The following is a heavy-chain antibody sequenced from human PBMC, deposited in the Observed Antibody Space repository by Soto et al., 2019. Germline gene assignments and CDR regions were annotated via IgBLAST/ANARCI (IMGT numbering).Heavy chain of an antibody. Sequence: LGESLKISCKGSGYSFTSYWIGWVRQMPGKGLEWMGIIYPGDSDTRYSPSFQGQVTISADKSISTAYLQWSSLKASDTATYYCARAVGYCSGGSCYGDWFDPWGQGTLVTVSS. CDR2: IYPGDSDT. V-gene: IGHV5-51*01. D-gene: IGHD2-15*01. CDR1: GYSFTSYW. CDR3: ARAVGYCSGGSCYGDWFDP. J-gene: IGHJ5*02.